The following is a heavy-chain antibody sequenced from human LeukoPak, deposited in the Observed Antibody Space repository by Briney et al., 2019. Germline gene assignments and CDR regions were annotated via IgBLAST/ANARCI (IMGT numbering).Heavy chain of an antibody. Sequence: GASVKVSCKASGYTFTSYGISWVRQAPGQGLEWMGWISAYNGNTNYAQKLQGRVTMTTDTSTSTAYMELRSLRSDDTDVYYCGLEWLNSWFDPWRQGTLVTVSS. CDR2: ISAYNGNT. D-gene: IGHD3-3*01. CDR3: GLEWLNSWFDP. CDR1: GYTFTSYG. J-gene: IGHJ5*02. V-gene: IGHV1-18*01.